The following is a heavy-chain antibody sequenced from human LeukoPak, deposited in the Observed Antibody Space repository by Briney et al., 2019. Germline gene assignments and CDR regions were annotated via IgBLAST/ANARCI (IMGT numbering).Heavy chain of an antibody. CDR3: ARATSDNILTGYYSP. Sequence: GGSLRLSCAATGFTFSSYTMNWVRQAPGKGLEWVSSISSSSSYIYYADSVKGRFTISRDNAKNSLFLQMNSLRAEDTAVYYCARATSDNILTGYYSPWGQGTLVTVSS. CDR2: ISSSSSYI. D-gene: IGHD3-9*01. V-gene: IGHV3-21*01. J-gene: IGHJ5*02. CDR1: GFTFSSYT.